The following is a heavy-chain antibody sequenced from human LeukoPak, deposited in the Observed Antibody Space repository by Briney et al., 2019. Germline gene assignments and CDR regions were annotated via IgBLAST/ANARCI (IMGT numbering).Heavy chain of an antibody. J-gene: IGHJ2*01. CDR2: ISSSSSTI. CDR1: GFTFSSYS. V-gene: IGHV3-48*01. Sequence: GGSLRLSCAASGFTFSSYSMNWVRQAPGKGLEWVSYISSSSSTIYYADSVKGRFNISRDNAKNSLYLQMNSLRAEDTAVYYCARTLYYYDSSGYYSSWYFDLWGRGTLVTVSS. D-gene: IGHD3-22*01. CDR3: ARTLYYYDSSGYYSSWYFDL.